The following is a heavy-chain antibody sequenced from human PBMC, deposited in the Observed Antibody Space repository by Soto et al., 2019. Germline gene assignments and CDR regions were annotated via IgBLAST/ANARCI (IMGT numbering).Heavy chain of an antibody. V-gene: IGHV1-69*15. CDR1: GGTFSNYA. D-gene: IGHD2-15*01. CDR3: AKDGGREGYFVNWFDP. Sequence: QVQLVQSGAEVKKPGSSVKVSCKASGGTFSNYAITWVRQAPGQGLEWLGRIIPIFGTRDYAQKFQGRVTISADESTTTAYMELSSLRSDDTAVYYCAKDGGREGYFVNWFDPWGQGTLVTVSS. J-gene: IGHJ5*02. CDR2: IIPIFGTR.